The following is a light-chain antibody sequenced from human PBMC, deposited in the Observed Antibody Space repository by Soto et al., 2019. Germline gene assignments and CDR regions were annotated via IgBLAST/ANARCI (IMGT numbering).Light chain of an antibody. J-gene: IGKJ2*01. CDR2: GVF. V-gene: IGKV3-20*01. CDR1: QTVNSDY. Sequence: ETVLTQSPGTVSLSPGERATLSCTTSQTVNSDYLAWYQQKPGQAPRLLIYGVFNRATGIPDRFSGSGSGTYFTLTISGLEPEDSAVYYCQHYGSPRTFGQGTNLEI. CDR3: QHYGSPRT.